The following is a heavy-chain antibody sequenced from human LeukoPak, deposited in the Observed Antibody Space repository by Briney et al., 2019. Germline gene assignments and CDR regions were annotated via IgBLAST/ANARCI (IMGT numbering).Heavy chain of an antibody. J-gene: IGHJ3*02. CDR1: GGSISSSSYY. Sequence: PSETLSLTCTVSGGSISSSSYYWGWIRQPPGKGLEWIGSIYYSGSTYYNPSLKSRVTISVDTSKNQFSLKLSSVTAADTAVYYCARDLPLIAAAGAFDIWGQGTMVTVSS. D-gene: IGHD6-13*01. CDR2: IYYSGST. V-gene: IGHV4-39*02. CDR3: ARDLPLIAAAGAFDI.